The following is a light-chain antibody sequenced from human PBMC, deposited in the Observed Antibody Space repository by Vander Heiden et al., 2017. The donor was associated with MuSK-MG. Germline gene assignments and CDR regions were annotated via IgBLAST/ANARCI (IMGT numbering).Light chain of an antibody. CDR3: RQDKNWPWT. Sequence: EKVMTQSPATLSVSPGERATLSCRASQSVGTSLAWYQQKPGQPPRLLIQGASTRAAGFPARFSGSGSETDFTLTISSLQSDDSAVYYCRQDKNWPWTFGQGTKVEIK. J-gene: IGKJ1*01. CDR1: QSVGTS. V-gene: IGKV3-15*01. CDR2: GAS.